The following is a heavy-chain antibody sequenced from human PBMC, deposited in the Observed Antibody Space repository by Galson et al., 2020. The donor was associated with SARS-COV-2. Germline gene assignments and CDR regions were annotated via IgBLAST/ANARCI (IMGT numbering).Heavy chain of an antibody. D-gene: IGHD2-15*01. Sequence: GESLKNSCAASGFTFSDYYMSWVRQAPGKGLEWVSYISSSGSYTNYADPVKGRFTISRDNAKNSLYLQMNSLRAEDTALYFCARNGRDCSGGICYGAEYFQHWGQGTLVTVSS. CDR1: GFTFSDYY. J-gene: IGHJ1*01. CDR2: ISSSGSYT. CDR3: ARNGRDCSGGICYGAEYFQH. V-gene: IGHV3-11*06.